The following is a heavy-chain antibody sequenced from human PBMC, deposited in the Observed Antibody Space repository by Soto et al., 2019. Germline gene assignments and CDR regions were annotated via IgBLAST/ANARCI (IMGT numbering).Heavy chain of an antibody. CDR1: GGSISSYY. Sequence: SETLSLTCTVSGGSISSYYWSWIRQPAGKGLEWIGRIYTSGSTNYNPSLKSRVTMSVDTSKNQFSLKLSSVTAADTAVYYCARDGGGIVVVPAPGAMVRGPLGWFDPWGQGTLVTVSS. CDR3: ARDGGGIVVVPAPGAMVRGPLGWFDP. V-gene: IGHV4-4*07. D-gene: IGHD2-2*01. J-gene: IGHJ5*02. CDR2: IYTSGST.